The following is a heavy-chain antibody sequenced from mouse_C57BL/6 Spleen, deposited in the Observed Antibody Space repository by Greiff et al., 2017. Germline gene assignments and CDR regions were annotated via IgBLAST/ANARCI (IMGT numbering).Heavy chain of an antibody. J-gene: IGHJ2*01. CDR3: APHYYGSSYRFDY. CDR2: INPNNGGT. D-gene: IGHD1-1*01. V-gene: IGHV1-26*01. Sequence: VQLQQSGPELVKPGASVKISCKASGYTFTDYYMNWVKQSHGKSLEWIGDINPNNGGTSYNQKFKGKATLTVDKSSSTAYMELRSLTSEDSAVYYCAPHYYGSSYRFDYWGQGTTLTVSS. CDR1: GYTFTDYY.